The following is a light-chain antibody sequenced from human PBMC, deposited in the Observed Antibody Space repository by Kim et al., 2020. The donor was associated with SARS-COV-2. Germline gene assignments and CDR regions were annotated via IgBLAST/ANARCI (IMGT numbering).Light chain of an antibody. V-gene: IGLV3-19*01. Sequence: ALGQKVRITCQGDSLRSYYGTWYQQKPGQAPRLVIYGKNNRPSGIPDRFSGSRSGNTASLTISGTQAGDEADYYCNSRDSNDNVVFGGGTQLTVL. CDR2: GKN. CDR3: NSRDSNDNVV. CDR1: SLRSYY. J-gene: IGLJ2*01.